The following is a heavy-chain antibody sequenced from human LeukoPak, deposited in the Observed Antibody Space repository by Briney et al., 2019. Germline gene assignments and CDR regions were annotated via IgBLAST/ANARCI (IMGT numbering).Heavy chain of an antibody. CDR3: ARDKYFDPTYYPYYMDV. J-gene: IGHJ6*03. Sequence: GGSLRLSCAGCGFNFHSCAMNWVRQAPGKGLEWVSGMHGSRGRTYYADCVRGRFTISRDNSNNTLYLHMNSLSAEDSAVYYCARDKYFDPTYYPYYMDVWGKGTTVTVSS. V-gene: IGHV3-23*01. CDR2: MHGSRGRT. D-gene: IGHD3-9*01. CDR1: GFNFHSCA.